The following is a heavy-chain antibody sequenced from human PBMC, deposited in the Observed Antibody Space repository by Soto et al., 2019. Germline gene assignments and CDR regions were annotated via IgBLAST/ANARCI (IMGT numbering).Heavy chain of an antibody. CDR1: GFTFSSYG. CDR2: IWYDGSNK. J-gene: IGHJ3*02. V-gene: IGHV3-33*01. Sequence: PGGSLRLSCAASGFTFSSYGMHWVRQAPGKGLEWVAVIWYDGSNKYYADSVKGRFTISRDNSKNTLYLQMNSLRAEDTAVYYCARVKRPYGDYHGAFDIWGQGPMVTVSS. D-gene: IGHD4-17*01. CDR3: ARVKRPYGDYHGAFDI.